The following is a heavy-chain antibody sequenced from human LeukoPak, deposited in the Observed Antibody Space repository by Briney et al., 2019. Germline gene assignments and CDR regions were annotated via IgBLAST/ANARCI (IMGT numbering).Heavy chain of an antibody. V-gene: IGHV4-4*08. CDR2: IYTSGST. CDR3: ARDRVGATNALDY. Sequence: SETLSLTCTVSGGSISSYYWSWIRQPPGKGLEWIGYIYTSGSTNYNPSLKSRVTISVDTSKNQFSLKLSSVTAADTAVYYCARDRVGATNALDYWGQGTLVTVSS. J-gene: IGHJ4*02. D-gene: IGHD1-26*01. CDR1: GGSISSYY.